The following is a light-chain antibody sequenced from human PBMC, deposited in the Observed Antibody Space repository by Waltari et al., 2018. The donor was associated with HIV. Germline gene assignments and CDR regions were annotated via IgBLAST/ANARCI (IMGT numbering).Light chain of an antibody. CDR2: RNN. Sequence: GPRVTISCSGSSSNIGRNYVYWYQQLPRPAPKLLIHRNNQRPSGVPDRFSGSKSGTSVSLAISGLRSEDEADYYCAAWDDRLSGWVFGGGTKLTV. CDR1: SSNIGRNY. CDR3: AAWDDRLSGWV. J-gene: IGLJ3*02. V-gene: IGLV1-47*01.